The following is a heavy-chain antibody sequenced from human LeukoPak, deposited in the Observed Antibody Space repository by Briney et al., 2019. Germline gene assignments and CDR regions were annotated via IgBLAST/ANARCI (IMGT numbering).Heavy chain of an antibody. D-gene: IGHD2-2*01. Sequence: GASVKVSCKASGYSFTNYGISWVRQAPGQGLEWMGIIHPSGGNTNYAQKFQGRVAMTRDTSTSTVYMELSSLRSEDTAIYYCARDCSSTRCQGPVFDNWGQGTLVTVSS. CDR1: GYSFTNYG. V-gene: IGHV1-46*01. J-gene: IGHJ4*02. CDR3: ARDCSSTRCQGPVFDN. CDR2: IHPSGGNT.